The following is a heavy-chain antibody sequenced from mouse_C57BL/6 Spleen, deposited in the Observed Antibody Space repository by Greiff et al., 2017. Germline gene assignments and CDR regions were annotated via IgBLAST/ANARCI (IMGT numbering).Heavy chain of an antibody. V-gene: IGHV1-64*01. Sequence: QVQLQQPGAELVKPGASVKLSCKASGYTFTSYWMHWVKQRPGQGLEWIGMIHPNSGSTNYNEKFKSKATLTVDKSSSTAYMQLSSLTSEDSAVYYCAISNSNYGSSPFDYWGQGTTLTVSS. J-gene: IGHJ2*01. CDR2: IHPNSGST. D-gene: IGHD1-1*01. CDR3: AISNSNYGSSPFDY. CDR1: GYTFTSYW.